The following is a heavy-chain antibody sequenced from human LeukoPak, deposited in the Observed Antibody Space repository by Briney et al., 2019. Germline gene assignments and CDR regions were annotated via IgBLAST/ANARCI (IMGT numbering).Heavy chain of an antibody. J-gene: IGHJ4*02. CDR2: ISGSGST. CDR1: GDSISYFY. Sequence: SETLSLTCSVSGDSISYFYWSWIRQAAGKGLEWIGRISGSGSTDYNASLKSQVSISIDTSKNQFSLKLTSVTAADTAVYYCARQTGSGLFILPGGQGTLVTVSS. D-gene: IGHD3/OR15-3a*01. V-gene: IGHV4-4*07. CDR3: ARQTGSGLFILP.